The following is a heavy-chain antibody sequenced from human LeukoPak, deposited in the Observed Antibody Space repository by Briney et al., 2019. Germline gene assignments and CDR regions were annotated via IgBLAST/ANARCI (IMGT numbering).Heavy chain of an antibody. V-gene: IGHV1-18*01. CDR2: ISAYNGNT. Sequence: ASVTVSCKASGYTFTSYGISWVGQAPGQGREWMGWISAYNGNTNYAQKLQGRVTMTTDTSTSTAYMELRSLRSDDTAVYYCARDSGSGDFDYWGQGTLVTVSS. D-gene: IGHD3-10*01. CDR1: GYTFTSYG. J-gene: IGHJ4*02. CDR3: ARDSGSGDFDY.